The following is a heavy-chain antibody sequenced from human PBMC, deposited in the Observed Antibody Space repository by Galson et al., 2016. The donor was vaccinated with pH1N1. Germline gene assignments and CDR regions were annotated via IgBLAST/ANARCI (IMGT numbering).Heavy chain of an antibody. CDR1: GFTVSSNY. J-gene: IGHJ6*02. Sequence: LRLSCAASGFTVSSNYMSWVRQAPGKGLEWVSVIYSGGRTYYADSVKGRFTISRDNSKNTLYLQMNSLRAEDTAVYYCASNLRFLEWAQNYYYGMDVWGQGTMVTASS. V-gene: IGHV3-66*01. D-gene: IGHD3-3*01. CDR2: IYSGGRT. CDR3: ASNLRFLEWAQNYYYGMDV.